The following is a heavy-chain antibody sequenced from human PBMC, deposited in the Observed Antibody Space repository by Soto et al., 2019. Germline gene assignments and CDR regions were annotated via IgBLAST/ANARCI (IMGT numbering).Heavy chain of an antibody. J-gene: IGHJ5*02. D-gene: IGHD3-3*01. V-gene: IGHV4-30-2*01. Sequence: PSETRSRTCAVSGGSISSGGYSWSWIRQPPGKGLEWIGYIYHSGSTYYNPSLKSRVTISVDRSKNQFSLKLSSVTAADTAVYYCARGAIFGVVTAPNGWFDPWGQGTLVTVSS. CDR2: IYHSGST. CDR3: ARGAIFGVVTAPNGWFDP. CDR1: GGSISSGGYS.